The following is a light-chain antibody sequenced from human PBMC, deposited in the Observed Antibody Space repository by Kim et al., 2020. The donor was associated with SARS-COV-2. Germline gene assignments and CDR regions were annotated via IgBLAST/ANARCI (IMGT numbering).Light chain of an antibody. Sequence: PGGPVTLPCGCSTGAVTSGHYPYWFQQKPGQAPRTLIYDISNKHSWTPARFSGSLLGDKAALTLSGAQPEDEAEYYCLLSSGGARVFGGGTKLTVL. CDR1: TGAVTSGHY. CDR3: LLSSGGARV. CDR2: DIS. V-gene: IGLV7-46*01. J-gene: IGLJ2*01.